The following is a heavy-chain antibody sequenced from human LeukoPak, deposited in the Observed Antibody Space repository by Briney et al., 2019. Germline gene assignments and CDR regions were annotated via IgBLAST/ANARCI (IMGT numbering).Heavy chain of an antibody. CDR1: GGTFSRYA. J-gene: IGHJ4*02. V-gene: IGHV1-69*13. D-gene: IGHD6-19*01. CDR2: IIPMFGIA. Sequence: SVKVSVKASGGTFSRYAISWVRQAPGQGLEWMGGIIPMFGIANYAQKFQGRVTITADESTSTAYMELSSLRSEDTAVYYCARDRPYTGGWRGFDYWGQGTLVTVSS. CDR3: ARDRPYTGGWRGFDY.